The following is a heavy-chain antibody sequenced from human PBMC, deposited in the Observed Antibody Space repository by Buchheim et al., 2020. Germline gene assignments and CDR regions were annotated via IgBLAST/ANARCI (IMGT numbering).Heavy chain of an antibody. V-gene: IGHV4-34*01. D-gene: IGHD3-3*01. Sequence: QVQLQQWGAGLLKPSETLSLTCAVYGGSFSGYYWSWIRQPPGKGLEWIGEINHSGSTNYNPSLKSRVTISVDTSKNKFSLKLSSVTAADTAVYYCARSIHLEWLSDDDWGQGTL. CDR3: ARSIHLEWLSDDD. CDR1: GGSFSGYY. J-gene: IGHJ4*02. CDR2: INHSGST.